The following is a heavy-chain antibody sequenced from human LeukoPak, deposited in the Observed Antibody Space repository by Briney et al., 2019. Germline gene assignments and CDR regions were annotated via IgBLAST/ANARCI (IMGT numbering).Heavy chain of an antibody. D-gene: IGHD3-22*01. Sequence: GGSLRLSCAASGFTFSSYGMHWVRQAPGKGLEWVAFIRYDGSIKYYADSVKGRFTISRDSSKNTLYLQTNCLRAEDTAVYYCASKDPYDSRGYLLDYWGQGTLVTVSS. CDR1: GFTFSSYG. CDR2: IRYDGSIK. CDR3: ASKDPYDSRGYLLDY. V-gene: IGHV3-30*02. J-gene: IGHJ4*02.